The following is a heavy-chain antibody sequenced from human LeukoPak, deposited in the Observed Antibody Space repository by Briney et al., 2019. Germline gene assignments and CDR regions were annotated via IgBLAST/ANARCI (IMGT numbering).Heavy chain of an antibody. CDR1: GFTFSSYA. V-gene: IGHV3-23*01. J-gene: IGHJ4*02. Sequence: GGSLRLSCAASGFTFSSYAMSWVRQAPGKGLEWVSAIGGSGGSTYYADSVKGRFTISRDNSKNTLYLQMNSLRAEDTAVYYCAKRSVGYDFWSGADYWGQGTLVTVSS. CDR3: AKRSVGYDFWSGADY. D-gene: IGHD3-3*01. CDR2: IGGSGGST.